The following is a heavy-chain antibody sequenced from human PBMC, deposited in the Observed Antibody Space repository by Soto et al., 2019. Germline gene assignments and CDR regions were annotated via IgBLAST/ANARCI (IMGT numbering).Heavy chain of an antibody. CDR3: VRDINGSGDY. V-gene: IGHV4-59*01. CDR2: IFHSLGA. CDR1: VVSTTSDY. D-gene: IGHD3-10*01. J-gene: IGHJ4*02. Sequence: SETLSLTCTFSVVSTTSDYWSCIRQPPGKGLEWLGYIFHSLGAKYNPSLGSRGTISLDTSKNQLSLSLRSVTAADTAIYFCVRDINGSGDYWGQGTLVTVSS.